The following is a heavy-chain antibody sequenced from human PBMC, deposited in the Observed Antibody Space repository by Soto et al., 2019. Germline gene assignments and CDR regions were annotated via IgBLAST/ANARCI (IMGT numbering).Heavy chain of an antibody. J-gene: IGHJ5*02. CDR3: ARGVGSGSYYNQYNWFDP. V-gene: IGHV1-18*01. D-gene: IGHD3-10*01. CDR2: INVYNGNT. CDR1: RYTFTSYG. Sequence: ASVKVSCKASRYTFTSYGVSWVRQAPGQGLEWMGWINVYNGNTKYAQKVQGRVTMTTDTSTSTAYMELRSLRSDDTAVYYCARGVGSGSYYNQYNWFDPWGQGTLVTVSS.